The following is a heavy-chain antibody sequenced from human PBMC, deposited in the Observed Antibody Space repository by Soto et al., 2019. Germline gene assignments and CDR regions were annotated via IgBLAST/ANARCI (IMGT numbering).Heavy chain of an antibody. CDR2: IYYSGST. CDR3: ARHYSSGSRNWFDP. Sequence: SETLSLTCIVSGGSINSSSYFWCWVRQPPGKGLEWIGSIYYSGSTYYNPSLRSRVTISVDTSKNQFSLKLSSVTAADTAAFYCARHYSSGSRNWFDPWGQGTLVTVPQ. V-gene: IGHV4-39*01. CDR1: GGSINSSSYF. J-gene: IGHJ5*02. D-gene: IGHD6-19*01.